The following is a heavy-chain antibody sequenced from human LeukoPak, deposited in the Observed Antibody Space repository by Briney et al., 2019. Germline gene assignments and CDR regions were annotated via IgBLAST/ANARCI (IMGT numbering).Heavy chain of an antibody. Sequence: ASLKVSCKASGCIFGDYYMHWVRQAPGQGLEWMGIINPNPGSTSYAQKFQGKLTVTRDTSTSTVYMELSSLIPDDTAVYYCARAVWNDAFDIWGQGTMVTVSS. J-gene: IGHJ3*02. CDR3: ARAVWNDAFDI. D-gene: IGHD1-1*01. CDR2: INPNPGST. CDR1: GCIFGDYY. V-gene: IGHV1-46*01.